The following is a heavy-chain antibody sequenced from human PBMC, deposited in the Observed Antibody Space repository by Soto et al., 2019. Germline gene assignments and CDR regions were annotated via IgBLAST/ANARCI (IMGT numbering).Heavy chain of an antibody. J-gene: IGHJ3*02. CDR3: ARIGRPFYSYDSSGSYYGAFDI. CDR2: SYYSGRT. V-gene: IGHV4-59*01. CDR1: GGVISSYY. Sequence: PSETLSLTVTVSGGVISSYYCSCIRQPPGKGLEWIGYSYYSGRTNYNPSLKSRVTMSVETSKNQFSLKLCAVTAADTAVYYCARIGRPFYSYDSSGSYYGAFDIRGQGTMVTDS. D-gene: IGHD3-22*01.